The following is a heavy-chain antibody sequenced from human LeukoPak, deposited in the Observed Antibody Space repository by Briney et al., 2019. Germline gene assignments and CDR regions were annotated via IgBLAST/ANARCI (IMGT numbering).Heavy chain of an antibody. J-gene: IGHJ6*02. D-gene: IGHD2-2*01. CDR2: IYYSGST. V-gene: IGHV4-31*03. CDR3: ATYRRVVVPAATEYYYYYGMDV. CDR1: GGSISSGGYY. Sequence: SETLSLTCTVSGGSISSGGYYWSWIRQHPGKGLEWIGYIYYSGSTYYNPSLKSRVTISVDTSKNQFSLKLSSVTAADTAVYYCATYRRVVVPAATEYYYYYGMDVWGQGTTVTVSS.